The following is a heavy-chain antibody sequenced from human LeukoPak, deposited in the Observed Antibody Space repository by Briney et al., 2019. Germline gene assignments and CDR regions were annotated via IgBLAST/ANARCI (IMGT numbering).Heavy chain of an antibody. D-gene: IGHD5-12*01. CDR2: VSYSGGT. Sequence: SETLSLTCTVSGDSVSGHYWSWIRQTPGKGLEWIGYVSYSGGTNYNPSLTRRVPISLGQSKKQFPLKFNPPALADPGLFFLRRAPMAITTSAFPDAFYFWGQGTMVTVSS. J-gene: IGHJ3*01. V-gene: IGHV4-59*02. CDR3: RRAPMAITTSAFPDAFYF. CDR1: GDSVSGHY.